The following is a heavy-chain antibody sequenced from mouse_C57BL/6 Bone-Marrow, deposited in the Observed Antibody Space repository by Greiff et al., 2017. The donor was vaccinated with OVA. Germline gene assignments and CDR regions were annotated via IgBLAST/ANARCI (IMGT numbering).Heavy chain of an antibody. Sequence: QVQLQQSGAELVKPGASVKLSCKASGYTFTSYWMHWVKQRPGQGLEWIGMIHPNSGSTNYNEKFKSKATLTVDKSSSTAYMQLSSLTSEGSAVYYCARRIDYDPYYFDYWGQGTTLTVSS. CDR1: GYTFTSYW. D-gene: IGHD2-4*01. CDR3: ARRIDYDPYYFDY. CDR2: IHPNSGST. V-gene: IGHV1-64*01. J-gene: IGHJ2*01.